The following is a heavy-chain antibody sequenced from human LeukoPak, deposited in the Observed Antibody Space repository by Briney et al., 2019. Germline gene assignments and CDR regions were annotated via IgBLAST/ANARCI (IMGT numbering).Heavy chain of an antibody. CDR1: GYTFTGYY. CDR2: INPNSGGT. J-gene: IGHJ4*02. D-gene: IGHD6-19*01. CDR3: ARDLAVAEYYFDY. V-gene: IGHV1-2*02. Sequence: ASVKVSCKASGYTFTGYYMHWVRQAPGQGLEWMGWINPNSGGTSYAQKFQGRVTMTRDTSISTAYMELSRLRSDDTAVYYCARDLAVAEYYFDYWGQGTLVTVSS.